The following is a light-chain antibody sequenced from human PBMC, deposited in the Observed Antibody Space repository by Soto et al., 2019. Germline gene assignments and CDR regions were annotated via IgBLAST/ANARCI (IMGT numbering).Light chain of an antibody. V-gene: IGKV3-15*01. CDR3: QQYNNWPPYT. CDR1: QGFRST. J-gene: IGKJ2*01. Sequence: EIVMTQSQAPLSFSQGEGAPFSCRASQGFRSTLPGYTQKPGRAPSLLIYGASTRATGIPARFSGSGSGTEFTLTISSLQSEDFAVYYCQQYNNWPPYTFGQGTKLEIK. CDR2: GAS.